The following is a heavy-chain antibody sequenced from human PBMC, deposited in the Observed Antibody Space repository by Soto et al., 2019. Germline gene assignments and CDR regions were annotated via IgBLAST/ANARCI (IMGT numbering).Heavy chain of an antibody. D-gene: IGHD3-3*01. V-gene: IGHV2-5*04. Sequence: QITLKESGPTVVTPKQTLTLTCSFSGFSLSTTGVGVGWIRQPPGKAPEWLAMFYWDGDKRYSPALKNRLTIIEDSIKYEVALTITNLDPVDTGTYVCVDSRRMIFGVVFNSFDLWGEGILVTVYS. J-gene: IGHJ5*01. CDR2: FYWDGDK. CDR1: GFSLSTTGVG. CDR3: VDSRRMIFGVVFNSFDL.